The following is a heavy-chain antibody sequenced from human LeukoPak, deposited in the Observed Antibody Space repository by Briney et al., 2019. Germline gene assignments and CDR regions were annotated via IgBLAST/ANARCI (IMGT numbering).Heavy chain of an antibody. CDR1: GGTISSYH. CDR2: IYHSGST. V-gene: IGHV4-59*04. J-gene: IGHJ3*02. D-gene: IGHD6-13*01. CDR3: ATWTGYSSSWDAFDI. Sequence: SETLSLTCTGSGGTISSYHWSWLRQPPGKGLEWFGNIYHSGSTYYNPSLKSRVTISVDRSKNQFSLKLSSVTAADTAVYYCATWTGYSSSWDAFDIWGQGTMVTVSS.